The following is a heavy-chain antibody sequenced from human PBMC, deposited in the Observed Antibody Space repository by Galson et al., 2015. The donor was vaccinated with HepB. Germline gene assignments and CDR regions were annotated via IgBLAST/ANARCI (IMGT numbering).Heavy chain of an antibody. CDR1: GYTFTSYD. J-gene: IGHJ6*03. V-gene: IGHV1-8*01. CDR2: MNPNSGNT. Sequence: SVKVSCKASGYTFTSYDTNWVRQATGQGLEWMGWMNPNSGNTGYAQKFQGRVTMTRNTSISTAYMELSSLRSEDTAVYYCAIAPGYWWLHYYYYYMDVWGKGTTVTVSS. D-gene: IGHD2-8*02. CDR3: AIAPGYWWLHYYYYYMDV.